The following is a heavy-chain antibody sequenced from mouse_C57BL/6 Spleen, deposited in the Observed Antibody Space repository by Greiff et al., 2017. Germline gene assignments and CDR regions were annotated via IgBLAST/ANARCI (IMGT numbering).Heavy chain of an antibody. CDR1: GFSLTSYG. V-gene: IGHV2-2*01. Sequence: QVQLQESGPGLVQPSQSLSITCTVSGFSLTSYGVHWVRQSPGKGLEWLGVIWSGGSTDYNAAFISRLSISKDNSKSQVFFKMNSLQADATAIYYCARDSNYVYAMDYWGQGTSVTVSS. J-gene: IGHJ4*01. D-gene: IGHD2-5*01. CDR2: IWSGGST. CDR3: ARDSNYVYAMDY.